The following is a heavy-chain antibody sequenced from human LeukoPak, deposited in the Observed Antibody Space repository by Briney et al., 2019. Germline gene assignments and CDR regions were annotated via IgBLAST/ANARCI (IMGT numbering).Heavy chain of an antibody. CDR1: GFTFSNFW. J-gene: IGHJ4*02. V-gene: IGHV3-7*04. CDR3: ARGDDFSGDH. CDR2: IHPEGNEK. Sequence: GGSLRLSCAVSGFTFSNFWMSWVRQAPGRGLEWVASIHPEGNEKYHVESVKGRFTISRDNTKDLLFLQMNGLRVEDTAVYYCARGDDFSGDHWGRGTLVTVSS. D-gene: IGHD1-1*01.